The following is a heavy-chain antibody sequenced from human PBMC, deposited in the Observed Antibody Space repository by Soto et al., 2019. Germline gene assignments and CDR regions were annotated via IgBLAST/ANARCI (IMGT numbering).Heavy chain of an antibody. CDR1: GFTFSTSW. J-gene: IGHJ4*02. CDR3: TRAGSYRFYY. CDR2: INSDGTTI. D-gene: IGHD1-26*01. V-gene: IGHV3-74*01. Sequence: EVQLVESGGDLIQPGGSLRISCAASGFTFSTSWMHWVRQTPGEGLAWVSRINSDGTTINYADSVKGRFTISRDNAKNTLSLQMNSLRADDTAVYYCTRAGSYRFYYWGQGTLGTVSS.